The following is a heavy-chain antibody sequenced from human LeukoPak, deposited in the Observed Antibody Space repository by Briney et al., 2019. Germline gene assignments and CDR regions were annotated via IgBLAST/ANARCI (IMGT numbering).Heavy chain of an antibody. V-gene: IGHV3-7*05. Sequence: GGSLRLSCAASGFAFSSDWMNWVRQAPGKGLEWVANINQDGRKKYYVDSVKGRFTISRDNAKNSLFLQMNSLRVEDTAVYYCARDPDILTGISYDIWGQGTKVTVFS. CDR2: INQDGRKK. J-gene: IGHJ3*02. CDR3: ARDPDILTGISYDI. CDR1: GFAFSSDW. D-gene: IGHD3-9*01.